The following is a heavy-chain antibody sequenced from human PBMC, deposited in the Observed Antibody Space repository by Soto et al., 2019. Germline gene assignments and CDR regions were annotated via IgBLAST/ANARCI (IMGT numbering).Heavy chain of an antibody. CDR2: ISASNGNR. D-gene: IGHD2-2*01. CDR3: VRDPQRNDY. J-gene: IGHJ4*02. Sequence: QVQLVQSGAAVKKPWASVKVSCKASGYDFSSYGISWVRQAPGQGLEWMGWISASNGNRDYAQQFQGRVTMTSDTYRTTAYMELRSLRSDDTAVYYCVRDPQRNDYWGQGTLVNVSS. V-gene: IGHV1-18*04. CDR1: GYDFSSYG.